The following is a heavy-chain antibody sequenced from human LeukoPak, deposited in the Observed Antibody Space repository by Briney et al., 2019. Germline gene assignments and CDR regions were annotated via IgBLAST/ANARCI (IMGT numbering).Heavy chain of an antibody. CDR3: ARGLSGSYREFDY. Sequence: SETLSLTCTVSGGSISSDYLNWIRQPAGKGLEWIGRIYTSGSTNYHPSLKSRVTMSVDTSKNQFSLKLSSVTAADTAVYYCARGLSGSYREFDYWGQGTLVTVSS. CDR1: GGSISSDY. D-gene: IGHD1-26*01. V-gene: IGHV4-4*07. J-gene: IGHJ4*02. CDR2: IYTSGST.